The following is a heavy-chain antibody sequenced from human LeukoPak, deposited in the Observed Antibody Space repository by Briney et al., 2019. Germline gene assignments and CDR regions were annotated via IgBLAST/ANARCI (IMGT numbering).Heavy chain of an antibody. CDR2: VNTNTGNP. CDR1: GYTFTSYA. V-gene: IGHV7-4-1*02. D-gene: IGHD6-13*01. CDR3: ARDPDSSSWYGPNFDY. J-gene: IGHJ4*02. Sequence: ASVKVSCKASGYTFTSYAMNWVRQAPGQGLEWMGWVNTNTGNPTYAQGFTGRFVFSLDTSVSTAYLQISSLKAEDTAVYYCARDPDSSSWYGPNFDYWGQGTLVTVSS.